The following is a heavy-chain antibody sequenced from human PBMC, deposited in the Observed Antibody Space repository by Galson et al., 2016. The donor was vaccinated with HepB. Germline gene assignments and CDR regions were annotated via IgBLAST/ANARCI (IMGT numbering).Heavy chain of an antibody. CDR3: ARRDDADWYFDL. Sequence: QSGAEVKKPGESLKISCKGSGYSFTKYWIGWVRQMPGKGLEWMGAISPSDSDSTYSPSFRGQVTISADKSITTAYLQWSSLKASDSAIYYCARRDDADWYFDLWGRGTLVTVSS. J-gene: IGHJ2*01. CDR2: ISPSDSDS. CDR1: GYSFTKYW. V-gene: IGHV5-51*01.